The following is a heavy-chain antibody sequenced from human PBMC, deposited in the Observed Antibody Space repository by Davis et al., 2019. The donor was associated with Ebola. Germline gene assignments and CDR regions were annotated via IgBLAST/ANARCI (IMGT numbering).Heavy chain of an antibody. J-gene: IGHJ4*02. CDR1: GFTFSNYW. CDR3: AVDPNWQFGY. V-gene: IGHV3-74*01. Sequence: GESLKISCAASGFTFSNYWMHWVRQAPGKGLEWVSRTNSDGTHTAYADSVKGRFTISIDNSKNTVFLQMNSLRGEDTALYYCAVDPNWQFGYWGQGILVTVSS. CDR2: TNSDGTHT. D-gene: IGHD1-1*01.